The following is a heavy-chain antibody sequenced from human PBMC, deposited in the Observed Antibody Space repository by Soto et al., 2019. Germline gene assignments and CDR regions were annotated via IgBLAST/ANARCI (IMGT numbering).Heavy chain of an antibody. J-gene: IGHJ6*03. CDR2: IKQDGSEK. V-gene: IGHV3-7*01. Sequence: GGSLRLSCAACGFTVSSYGISWVRQTPKKGLEWVANIKQDGSEKYYVDSVKGRFTISRDNAKNSLYLQMNSLRAEDTAVYYCARALYYDILTGYLDFPYMDVWGKGTTVTVSS. CDR1: GFTVSSYG. D-gene: IGHD3-9*01. CDR3: ARALYYDILTGYLDFPYMDV.